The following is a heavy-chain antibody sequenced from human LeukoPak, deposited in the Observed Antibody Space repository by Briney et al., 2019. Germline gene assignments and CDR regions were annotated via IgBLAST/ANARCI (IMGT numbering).Heavy chain of an antibody. J-gene: IGHJ4*02. CDR3: TTVLSSNRHNLYGY. V-gene: IGHV3-74*03. CDR2: ISPDGSTT. D-gene: IGHD6-13*01. Sequence: GGSLRLSYAASGFTFSRYWMDWVRQAPGKGLMWVSRISPDGSTTLYADSVKGRFTISRDNAKNTLYLQMNSLGAEDTAVYYCTTVLSSNRHNLYGYWGQGTLVTVSS. CDR1: GFTFSRYW.